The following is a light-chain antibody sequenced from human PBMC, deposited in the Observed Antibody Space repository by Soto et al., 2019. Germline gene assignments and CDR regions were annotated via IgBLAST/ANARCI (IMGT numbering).Light chain of an antibody. V-gene: IGKV3-20*01. J-gene: IGKJ2*01. CDR3: QQYGSSPRT. CDR1: QSVSSSD. CDR2: GPS. Sequence: IVWTQSPGTLSLSPGERATLSCRASQSVSSSDLAWYQQKPGPAPRLLIFGPSSRATGIPDRFSGSGYGTEFTLTISSLEPEDFAVYYCQQYGSSPRTFGQGTKLEIK.